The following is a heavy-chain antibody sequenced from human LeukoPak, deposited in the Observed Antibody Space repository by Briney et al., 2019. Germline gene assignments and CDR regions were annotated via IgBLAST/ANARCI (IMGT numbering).Heavy chain of an antibody. D-gene: IGHD3-10*01. CDR3: ARGGYGSGNGNWFDP. J-gene: IGHJ5*02. V-gene: IGHV1-18*01. Sequence: ASVKVSCTASGYTFTSYGISWVRQAPGQGLEWMGWISAYNGNTNYVQKLQGRVTMTTDTSTSTAYMELRSLRSDDTAVYYCARGGYGSGNGNWFDPWGQGTLVTVSS. CDR1: GYTFTSYG. CDR2: ISAYNGNT.